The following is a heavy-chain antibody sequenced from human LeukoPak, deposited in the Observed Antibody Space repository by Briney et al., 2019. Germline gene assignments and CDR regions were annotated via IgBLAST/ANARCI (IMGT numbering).Heavy chain of an antibody. J-gene: IGHJ4*02. CDR3: ARLNPRWLQLDD. D-gene: IGHD5-24*01. V-gene: IGHV1-69*04. CDR1: GGTFSSYA. Sequence: GSSVKVSCKASGGTFSSYAISWVRQAPGQGLEWMRRIIPILGIANYAQKFQGRVTITADKSTSTAYMELSSLRSEDTAVYYCARLNPRWLQLDDWGQGTLVTVSS. CDR2: IIPILGIA.